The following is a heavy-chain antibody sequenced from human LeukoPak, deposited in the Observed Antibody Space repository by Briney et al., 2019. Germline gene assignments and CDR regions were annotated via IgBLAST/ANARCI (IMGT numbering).Heavy chain of an antibody. CDR3: ARHASEYSSSSWLDP. V-gene: IGHV5-51*01. D-gene: IGHD6-6*01. CDR1: GYSFTTYW. Sequence: GESLKISCKGSGYSFTTYWIVWVRQMPGKGLEWMGIIYPGDSDTRYSPSFQGQVTISADKSINTAYLQWSSLKASDTATYYCARHASEYSSSSWLDPWGQGTLVTDSS. CDR2: IYPGDSDT. J-gene: IGHJ5*02.